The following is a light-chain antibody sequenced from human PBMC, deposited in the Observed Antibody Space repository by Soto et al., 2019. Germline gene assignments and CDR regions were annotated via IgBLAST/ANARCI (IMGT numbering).Light chain of an antibody. J-gene: IGKJ5*01. CDR2: DTS. CDR1: QDISNY. V-gene: IGKV1-33*01. Sequence: DIQMTQSPSSLSASVGDRVTITCQASQDISNYLNWYQHAPGKAPKLLISDTSNLETGVPSRFSGSRSGTDFTFTISSLQPEDIATYYCQQCDNLITFGQGTRLEIK. CDR3: QQCDNLIT.